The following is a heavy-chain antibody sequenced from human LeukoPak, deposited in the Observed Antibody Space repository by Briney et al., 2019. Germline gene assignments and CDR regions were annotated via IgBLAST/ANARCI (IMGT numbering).Heavy chain of an antibody. CDR2: IYYSGST. Sequence: SETLSLTCTVSGGSISSGDYYWSWIRQPPGKGLEWIGYIYYSGSTYYNPSLKSRVTISVDTSKNQFSLKLSSVTAADTAVYYCARVGGDGSGPHNYYYYMDVWGKGTTVTVSS. CDR3: ARVGGDGSGPHNYYYYMDV. D-gene: IGHD3-10*01. J-gene: IGHJ6*03. V-gene: IGHV4-30-4*02. CDR1: GGSISSGDYY.